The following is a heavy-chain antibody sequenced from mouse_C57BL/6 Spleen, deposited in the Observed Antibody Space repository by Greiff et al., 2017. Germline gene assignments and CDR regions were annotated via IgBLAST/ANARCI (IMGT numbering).Heavy chain of an antibody. Sequence: QVQLQQPGAELVKPGASVKLSCKASGYTFTSYWMHWVKQRPGQGLEWIGMIHPNSGSTNYNEKFKSKATLTVDKSSSTAYMQLSSLTSEDSAVYYCARADYGSITAWFAYWGQGTLVTVSA. CDR2: IHPNSGST. CDR1: GYTFTSYW. D-gene: IGHD1-1*01. CDR3: ARADYGSITAWFAY. V-gene: IGHV1-64*01. J-gene: IGHJ3*01.